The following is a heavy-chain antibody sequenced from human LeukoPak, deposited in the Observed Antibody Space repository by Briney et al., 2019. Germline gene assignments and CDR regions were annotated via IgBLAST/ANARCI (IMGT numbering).Heavy chain of an antibody. D-gene: IGHD3-22*01. V-gene: IGHV3-9*01. J-gene: IGHJ4*02. CDR2: ISWNSGSI. Sequence: GGSLRLSCAASGFTFDDYAMHWVRQAPGKGLEWVSGISWNSGSIGYADSVKGRFTISRDNAKNSLYLQMNSLRAEDTAVYYCARGSYYYDSSGYSTGDYWGQGTLVTVSS. CDR1: GFTFDDYA. CDR3: ARGSYYYDSSGYSTGDY.